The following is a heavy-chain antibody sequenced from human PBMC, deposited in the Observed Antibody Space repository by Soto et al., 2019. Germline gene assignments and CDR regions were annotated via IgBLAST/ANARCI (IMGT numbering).Heavy chain of an antibody. J-gene: IGHJ6*02. CDR3: ARGGTLYESSQKYYQYGLDV. Sequence: QVQLVQSRSEVKKPGSSVRVSCRASEGTFNSHVGSWVRQAPGQGLQWMGGILPLFGTTNYAHQLEGRVTITADSSTATSFLELSGLTPGDTAVYYCARGGTLYESSQKYYQYGLDVWGQGTTVIVSS. CDR2: ILPLFGTT. CDR1: EGTFNSHV. D-gene: IGHD2-15*01. V-gene: IGHV1-69*01.